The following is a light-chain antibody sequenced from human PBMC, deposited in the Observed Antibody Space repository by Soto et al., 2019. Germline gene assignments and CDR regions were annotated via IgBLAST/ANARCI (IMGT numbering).Light chain of an antibody. V-gene: IGKV1-39*01. CDR2: AAS. J-gene: IGKJ1*01. CDR3: LQRYSTPRT. Sequence: DIHMTQSPSSLSASVGDRVTITCRASQSIGSALNWYQQKPGEAPIVLIYAASSLQSGVPSRFSGRGAGTDFTLTISSLQPEDFATYYCLQRYSTPRTFGQGTRVEIK. CDR1: QSIGSA.